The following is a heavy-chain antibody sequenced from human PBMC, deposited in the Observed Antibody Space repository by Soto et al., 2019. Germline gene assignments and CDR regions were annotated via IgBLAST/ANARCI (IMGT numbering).Heavy chain of an antibody. CDR3: ARGEDSTWLIIPY. D-gene: IGHD2-15*01. CDR2: ISSSSSYI. Sequence: GGSLRLSCAASGFTFSSYSMNWVRQAPGKGLEWVSSISSSSSYIYYADSVKGRFTISRDNAKNSLYLQMNSLRAEDTAVYYCARGEDSTWLIIPYWGQGTLVTVSS. CDR1: GFTFSSYS. V-gene: IGHV3-21*01. J-gene: IGHJ4*02.